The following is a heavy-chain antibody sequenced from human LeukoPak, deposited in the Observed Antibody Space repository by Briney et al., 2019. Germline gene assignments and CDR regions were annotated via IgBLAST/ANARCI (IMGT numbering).Heavy chain of an antibody. J-gene: IGHJ2*01. Sequence: GGSLRLSCAASGFTFSNYAMNWVRQAPGKGLEWVSGITDTGANTYYADSVKGRFTISRDNSKNTLFLQMNRLRDDDTAVYYCAKVDCGATGCRRFDLWGRGTLVTVSS. CDR2: ITDTGANT. D-gene: IGHD2-21*01. V-gene: IGHV3-23*01. CDR3: AKVDCGATGCRRFDL. CDR1: GFTFSNYA.